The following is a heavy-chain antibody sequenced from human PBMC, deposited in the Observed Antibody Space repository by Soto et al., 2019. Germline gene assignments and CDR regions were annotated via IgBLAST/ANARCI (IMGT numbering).Heavy chain of an antibody. V-gene: IGHV2-5*02. CDR2: IYGDDDK. D-gene: IGHD1-26*01. Sequence: SGPTLVRPTETLTLTCSFSGFSLSTSGVGVGWIRQPPGKALEWLAFIYGDDDKRYSPSLRNRLTITKDTSKNQVVLTMTNMDPVDTATYYCAHKRHSVSGGVSFDPWGQGTLVTVSS. J-gene: IGHJ5*02. CDR1: GFSLSTSGVG. CDR3: AHKRHSVSGGVSFDP.